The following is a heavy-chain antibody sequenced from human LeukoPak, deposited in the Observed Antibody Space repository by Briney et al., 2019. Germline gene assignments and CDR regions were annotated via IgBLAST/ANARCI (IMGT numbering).Heavy chain of an antibody. Sequence: SVKVSCKASGGTFSSYAISWVRQAPGQGLEWMGGIIPIFGTANYAQKFQGRVTITTDESTSTAYMELSSLRSEDTAVYYCARARGDVVPAAIPDYYYYYMDVWGKGTTVTVSS. CDR1: GGTFSSYA. D-gene: IGHD2-2*02. CDR3: ARARGDVVPAAIPDYYYYYMDV. J-gene: IGHJ6*03. CDR2: IIPIFGTA. V-gene: IGHV1-69*05.